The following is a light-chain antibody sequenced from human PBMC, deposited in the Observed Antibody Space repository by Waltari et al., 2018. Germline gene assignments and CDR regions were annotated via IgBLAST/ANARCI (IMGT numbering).Light chain of an antibody. CDR2: GVS. V-gene: IGLV2-11*01. CDR1: NKDVGYYDS. Sequence: QSALTQPRSVSGSPRQSVTIPCTGTNKDVGYYDSVSWYQQHPNEAPKLVIFGVSQRPSGVPDRFSGSKAGNTASLSISGLQAEDEADYYCCSYAGGFTWVFGGGTRLTV. J-gene: IGLJ3*02. CDR3: CSYAGGFTWV.